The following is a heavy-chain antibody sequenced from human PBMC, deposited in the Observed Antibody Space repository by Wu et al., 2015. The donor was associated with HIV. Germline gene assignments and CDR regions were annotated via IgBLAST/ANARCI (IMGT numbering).Heavy chain of an antibody. CDR1: GYGFSSYG. J-gene: IGHJ4*02. D-gene: IGHD1-26*01. CDR3: AIIGAVSFDY. V-gene: IGHV1-18*01. CDR2: TPAYNNYP. Sequence: QVHLVQSGAELKKPGASVKVSCKTSGYGFSSYGISWVRQAPGQGLEWMGWTPAYNNYPSYAQKFQGRVTMTADTSTATAYMELRSLNSDDTAVYWCAIIGAVSFDYWGRGNPGHRLL.